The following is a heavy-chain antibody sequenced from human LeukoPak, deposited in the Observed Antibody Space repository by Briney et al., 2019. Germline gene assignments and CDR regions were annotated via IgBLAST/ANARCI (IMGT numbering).Heavy chain of an antibody. D-gene: IGHD3-10*01. CDR2: ISYDGSNK. Sequence: GGSLRLSCAASGFTFSNYAMHWVRQAPGKGLEWVAVISYDGSNKYYADSVKGRFTISRDNSKNTLYLQTNSLRAEDTAVYYCARYGSGRTRYYGMDVWGQGTTVTVSS. J-gene: IGHJ6*02. CDR1: GFTFSNYA. V-gene: IGHV3-30*04. CDR3: ARYGSGRTRYYGMDV.